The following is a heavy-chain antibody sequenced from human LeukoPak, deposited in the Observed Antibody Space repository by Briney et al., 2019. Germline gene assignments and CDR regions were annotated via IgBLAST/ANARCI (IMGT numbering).Heavy chain of an antibody. D-gene: IGHD2-21*01. CDR1: GCTLSSYG. V-gene: IGHV3-30*03. CDR3: ARYCGNAFDV. Sequence: GGSLRHSCAASGCTLSSYGMHWVRQAPAKGLDCVAVISYDGSNKYYAGSVKGRFNITRNNSKNTLYLQMNSLRAEDTAEYYRARYCGNAFDVWGQGTMVTVSS. CDR2: ISYDGSNK. J-gene: IGHJ3*01.